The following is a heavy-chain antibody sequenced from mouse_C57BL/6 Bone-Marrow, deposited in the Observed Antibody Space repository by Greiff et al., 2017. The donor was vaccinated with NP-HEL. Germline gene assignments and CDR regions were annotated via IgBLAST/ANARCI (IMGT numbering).Heavy chain of an antibody. CDR2: IDPETGGT. V-gene: IGHV1-15*01. J-gene: IGHJ1*03. CDR3: TRVTTVVYWYFDV. D-gene: IGHD1-1*01. Sequence: QVHVKQSGAELVRPGASVTLSCKASGYTFTDYEMHWVKQTPVHGLEWIGAIDPETGGTAYNQKFKGKAILTADKSSSTAYMELRSLTSEDSAVYYCTRVTTVVYWYFDVWGTGTTVTVSS. CDR1: GYTFTDYE.